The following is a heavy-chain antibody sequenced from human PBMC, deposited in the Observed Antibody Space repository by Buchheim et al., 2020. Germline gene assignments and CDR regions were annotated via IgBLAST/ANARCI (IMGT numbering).Heavy chain of an antibody. J-gene: IGHJ4*02. CDR1: GFTFSSYG. CDR3: AKYTDVLRFFRHFDY. D-gene: IGHD3-3*01. CDR2: ISYDGSNK. Sequence: QVQLVESGGGVVQPGRSLRLSCAASGFTFSSYGMHWVRQAPGKGLEWVAVISYDGSNKYYADSVKGRFTISRDNSKNTLYLQMNSLRAEDTAVYYCAKYTDVLRFFRHFDYWGQGTL. V-gene: IGHV3-30*18.